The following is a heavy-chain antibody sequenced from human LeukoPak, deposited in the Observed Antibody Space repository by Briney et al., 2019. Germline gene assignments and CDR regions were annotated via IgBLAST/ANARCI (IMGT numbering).Heavy chain of an antibody. CDR1: AYSITSGYY. D-gene: IGHD6-6*01. CDR2: IYHSGST. V-gene: IGHV4-38-2*02. J-gene: IGHJ4*02. CDR3: ARLAYSSSSGVY. Sequence: SETLSLTCSVSAYSITSGYYWGWIRQPPGKGLEWIGSIYHSGSTYYNPSLKSRVTISVDTSKNQFSLKLSSVTAADTAVYYCARLAYSSSSGVYWGQGTLVTVSS.